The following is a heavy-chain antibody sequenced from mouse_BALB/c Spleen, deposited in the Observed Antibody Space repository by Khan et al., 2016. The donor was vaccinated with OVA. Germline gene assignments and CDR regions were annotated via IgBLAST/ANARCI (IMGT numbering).Heavy chain of an antibody. CDR2: IWGDDST. CDR1: GFSLSGYS. V-gene: IGHV2-6-4*01. Sequence: VQLQESGPGLVAPSQSLSITCTVSGFSLSGYSVHWVRRPPGKGLEWLGMIWGDDSTAYNYALKPRLSISTDNSKSQVFLKMNSLQTDDTAMYYCARNSALTYALDYWGQGTSVTVSS. D-gene: IGHD1-1*01. CDR3: ARNSALTYALDY. J-gene: IGHJ4*01.